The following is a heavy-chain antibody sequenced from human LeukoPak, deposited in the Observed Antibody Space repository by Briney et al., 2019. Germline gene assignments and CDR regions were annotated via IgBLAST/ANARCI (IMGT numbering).Heavy chain of an antibody. J-gene: IGHJ3*02. Sequence: SGTLSLTCTVSGGSISSYYWSWIRQPPGKGLEWIGYIYYSGSTNYNPSLKSRVTISVDTSKNQFSLKLSSVTAADTAVYYCARVGVPDAFDIWGQGTMVTVSS. CDR2: IYYSGST. D-gene: IGHD3-10*01. CDR3: ARVGVPDAFDI. V-gene: IGHV4-59*01. CDR1: GGSISSYY.